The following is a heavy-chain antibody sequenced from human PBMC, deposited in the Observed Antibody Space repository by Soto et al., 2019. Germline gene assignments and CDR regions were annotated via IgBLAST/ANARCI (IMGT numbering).Heavy chain of an antibody. J-gene: IGHJ3*02. CDR2: ISGSGGST. CDR1: GFTFSSYA. Sequence: GGSLRLSCAASGFTFSSYAMSWVRQAPGKGLEWVSAISGSGGSTYYADSVKGRFTISRDNSKNTLYLQMNSLRAEDTAVYYCAKQYYYDSSGYYFLGRLAFDIWGQGTMVTVSS. D-gene: IGHD3-22*01. V-gene: IGHV3-23*01. CDR3: AKQYYYDSSGYYFLGRLAFDI.